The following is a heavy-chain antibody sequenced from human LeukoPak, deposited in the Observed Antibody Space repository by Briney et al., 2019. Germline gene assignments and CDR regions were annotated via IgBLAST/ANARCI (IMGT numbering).Heavy chain of an antibody. J-gene: IGHJ4*02. CDR2: TYYRSKWYN. CDR3: ARDKETTFALFDY. D-gene: IGHD1-1*01. V-gene: IGHV6-1*01. Sequence: SQTLSLTCAISGGSVSSNSVAWNWIRQSPSRGLEWLGRTYYRSKWYNEYAGSVKSRMTISADTSKNQFSLQVRSVTPEDTAVYYCARDKETTFALFDYWGQGTLVTVSS. CDR1: GGSVSSNSVA.